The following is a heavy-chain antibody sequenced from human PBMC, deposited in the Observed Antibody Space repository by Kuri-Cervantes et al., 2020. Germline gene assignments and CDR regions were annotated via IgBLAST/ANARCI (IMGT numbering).Heavy chain of an antibody. CDR1: GYTFTSYG. CDR3: ARDYSGYDFVIGY. CDR2: INPNSGGT. V-gene: IGHV1-2*02. Sequence: ASVKVSCKASGYTFTSYGISWVRQAPGQGLEWMGWINPNSGGTNYAQKFQGRVTMTRDTSTSTVYMELSSLRSEDTAVYYCARDYSGYDFVIGYWGQGTLVTVSS. J-gene: IGHJ4*02. D-gene: IGHD5-12*01.